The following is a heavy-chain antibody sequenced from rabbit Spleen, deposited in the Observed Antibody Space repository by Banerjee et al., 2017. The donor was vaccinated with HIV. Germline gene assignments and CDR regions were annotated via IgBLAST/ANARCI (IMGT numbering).Heavy chain of an antibody. CDR3: ARAIVPWLGLTRLDL. Sequence: QEQLVESGGGLVQPTGSLTLTCKASGFSFGDRDVMCWVRQAPGKGLEWIACINAATGKPVYATWAKGRFTISRTSSTTVTPRMTSLTAADTATYFCARAIVPWLGLTRLDLWGQGTLVTVS. CDR1: GFSFGDRDV. D-gene: IGHD4-1*01. V-gene: IGHV1S45*01. J-gene: IGHJ3*01. CDR2: INAATGKP.